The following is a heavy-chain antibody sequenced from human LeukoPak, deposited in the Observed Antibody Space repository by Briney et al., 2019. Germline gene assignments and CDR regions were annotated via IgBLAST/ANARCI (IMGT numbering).Heavy chain of an antibody. Sequence: ASVKVSCKASGYTFSSYAIHWVRQAPGQSLGWMGWISAGNGETKYSQKFQGRLTITRDTSSSTAYMEPNSLISEDTAVYYCARDQGHQLLYYWGQDTLVSVSS. D-gene: IGHD2-2*01. CDR1: GYTFSSYA. CDR2: ISAGNGET. J-gene: IGHJ4*02. CDR3: ARDQGHQLLYY. V-gene: IGHV1-3*01.